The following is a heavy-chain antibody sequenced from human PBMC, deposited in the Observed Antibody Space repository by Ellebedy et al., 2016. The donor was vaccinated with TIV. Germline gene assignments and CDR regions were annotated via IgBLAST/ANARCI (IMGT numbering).Heavy chain of an antibody. J-gene: IGHJ4*02. CDR3: AREMWERLD. Sequence: GGSLRLSCIGSGFTFSNYGMHWVRQAPGKGLEWVAIIWYDGSNKYYADSVKGRFTISRDNAKGLVYLHMNSLRADDTAVYYCAREMWERLDWGQGTLVTVSS. V-gene: IGHV3-33*01. CDR1: GFTFSNYG. CDR2: IWYDGSNK. D-gene: IGHD1-26*01.